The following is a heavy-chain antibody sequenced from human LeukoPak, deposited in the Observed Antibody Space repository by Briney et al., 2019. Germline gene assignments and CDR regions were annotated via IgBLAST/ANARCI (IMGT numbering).Heavy chain of an antibody. D-gene: IGHD4-23*01. CDR2: ISGSGGST. V-gene: IGHV3-23*01. CDR3: AKDYGGNPGRRGYFDY. CDR1: GFTFSSYG. Sequence: GGSLRLSCAASGFTFSSYGMSWVRQAPGKGLEWGSAISGSGGSTYYADYVKGRFTISRDNSKNTLYLQMNSLRAEDTAVYYCAKDYGGNPGRRGYFDYWGQGTLVTVSS. J-gene: IGHJ4*02.